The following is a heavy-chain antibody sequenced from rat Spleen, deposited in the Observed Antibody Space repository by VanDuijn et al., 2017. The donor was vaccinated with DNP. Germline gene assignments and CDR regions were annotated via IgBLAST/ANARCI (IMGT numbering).Heavy chain of an antibody. CDR1: GFSLTSYT. CDR3: ASGHTTGLTWFAY. V-gene: IGHV2-6*01. D-gene: IGHD1-9*01. J-gene: IGHJ3*01. Sequence: QVQLKESGPGLVQPSQTLSLTCTVSGFSLTSYTVSWVRQPPGKGLEWIATISSGGSTYYNSALKSRLSISRDTSKSQVFLKMNSLQTEDTAMYFWASGHTTGLTWFAYWGQGTLVTVSS. CDR2: ISSGGST.